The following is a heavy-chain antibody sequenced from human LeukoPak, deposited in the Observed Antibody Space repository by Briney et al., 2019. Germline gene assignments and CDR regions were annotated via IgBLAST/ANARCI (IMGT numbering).Heavy chain of an antibody. V-gene: IGHV4-4*02. CDR2: IYHSGST. CDR1: GDSISSSNW. Sequence: SGTLSLTCAVSGDSISSSNWWSWVRQPPGKGLEWIWEIYHSGSTNYNPSLKSRVTISVDKSNNRFSLRLTSVTAADTAVYYCASAFDHNWFDPWGQGALVTVSS. CDR3: ASAFDHNWFDP. J-gene: IGHJ5*02. D-gene: IGHD2/OR15-2a*01.